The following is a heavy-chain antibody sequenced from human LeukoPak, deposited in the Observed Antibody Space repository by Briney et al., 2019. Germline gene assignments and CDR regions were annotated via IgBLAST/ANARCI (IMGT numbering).Heavy chain of an antibody. CDR3: ARDDGAGRGTLFDY. J-gene: IGHJ4*02. Sequence: GSLRLSCAASGFTFRSYSMNWVRQAPGKGLEWVSSISSSSSYIYYADSVKGRFTISRDNAKNSLYLQMNSLRAEDTAVYYCARDDGAGRGTLFDYWGQGTLVTVSS. D-gene: IGHD6-13*01. V-gene: IGHV3-21*01. CDR2: ISSSSSYI. CDR1: GFTFRSYS.